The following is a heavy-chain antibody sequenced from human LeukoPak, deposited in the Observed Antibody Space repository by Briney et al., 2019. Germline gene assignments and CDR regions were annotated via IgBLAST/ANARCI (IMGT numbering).Heavy chain of an antibody. CDR2: IKQDGSEK. CDR1: GFTFSSYW. Sequence: PGGSLRLSCAAAGFTFSSYWMSWVRQAPGKGLEWVANIKQDGSEKYYVDSVKGRFTISRDNAKNSLYLQMNSLRAEDTAVYYGARASYSSGWYWFDPWGQGTLVTVSS. V-gene: IGHV3-7*01. CDR3: ARASYSSGWYWFDP. D-gene: IGHD6-19*01. J-gene: IGHJ5*02.